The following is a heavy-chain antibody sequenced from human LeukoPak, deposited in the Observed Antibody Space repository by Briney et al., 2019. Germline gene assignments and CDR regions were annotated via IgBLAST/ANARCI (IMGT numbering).Heavy chain of an antibody. D-gene: IGHD4-11*01. V-gene: IGHV4-34*01. CDR2: INHSGSA. J-gene: IGHJ4*02. Sequence: KPSETLSLTCAVSGGSVSGYYWTWIRQPPGKGLEWIGEINHSGSANYNPSLMSQVTISLDTSKNHFSLNLSSVTAADTAVYYCARGQGTVTTHWGQGTLVTVSS. CDR1: GGSVSGYY. CDR3: ARGQGTVTTH.